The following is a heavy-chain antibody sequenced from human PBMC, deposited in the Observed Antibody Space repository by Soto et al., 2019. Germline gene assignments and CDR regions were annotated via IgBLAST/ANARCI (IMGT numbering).Heavy chain of an antibody. V-gene: IGHV4-61*01. D-gene: IGHD3-10*01. CDR3: ARHLYGSGIWDFKH. CDR2: IYYTGRT. CDR1: GDSVRNGNHY. J-gene: IGHJ2*01. Sequence: QVQLQESGPGLVKPSETLSLSCTVSGDSVRNGNHYWSWLRQPPGTGLEWIGYIYYTGRTNYNPALIIRVTMSLHASNHQFSLKLASVTAADTALYDCARHLYGSGIWDFKHWGRATLVTVSS.